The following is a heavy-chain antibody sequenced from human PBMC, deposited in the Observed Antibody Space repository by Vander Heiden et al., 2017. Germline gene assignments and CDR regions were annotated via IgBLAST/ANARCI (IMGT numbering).Heavy chain of an antibody. V-gene: IGHV1-69*01. CDR2: ITPMFGTA. CDR1: GDTFSTYA. J-gene: IGHJ4*02. D-gene: IGHD2-2*01. Sequence: QLVQSGAEVKKPGSSVKVSCKASGDTFSTYAISWVRQAPGQGLEWMGGITPMFGTANYAQKFQGRVTITADEFTSTAYMELSSLRSEDTAIYYCAREGRRSYANPFDYWGQGTLVTVSS. CDR3: AREGRRSYANPFDY.